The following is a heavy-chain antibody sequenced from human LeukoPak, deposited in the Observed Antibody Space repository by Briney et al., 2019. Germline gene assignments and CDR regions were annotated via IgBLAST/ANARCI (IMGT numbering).Heavy chain of an antibody. CDR1: GYTFTSYG. J-gene: IGHJ4*02. Sequence: ASVKVSCKASGYTFTSYGINWVRLIPGQGLEWMGWISAYGGNRNYAQKVQGRVTMTTDTSTSTAYMELRSLRSDDTAVYYCARGHTLYYESTAYYYFDYWGQGTLVTVSS. D-gene: IGHD3-22*01. CDR3: ARGHTLYYESTAYYYFDY. V-gene: IGHV1-18*01. CDR2: ISAYGGNR.